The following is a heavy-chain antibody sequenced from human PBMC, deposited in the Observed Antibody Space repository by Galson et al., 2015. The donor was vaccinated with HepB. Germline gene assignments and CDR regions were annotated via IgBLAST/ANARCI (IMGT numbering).Heavy chain of an antibody. CDR3: ARLGPELRYFDWLPKGAFDI. Sequence: SLRLSCAASGFTFSSYSMNWVRQAPGKGLEWVSSISSSSSYIYYADSVKGRFTISRDNAKNSLYLQMNSLRAADTAVYYCARLGPELRYFDWLPKGAFDIWGQGTMVTVSS. CDR1: GFTFSSYS. V-gene: IGHV3-21*01. CDR2: ISSSSSYI. D-gene: IGHD3-9*01. J-gene: IGHJ3*02.